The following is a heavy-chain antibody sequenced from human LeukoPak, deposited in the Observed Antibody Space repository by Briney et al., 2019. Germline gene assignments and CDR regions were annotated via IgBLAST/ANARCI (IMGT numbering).Heavy chain of an antibody. Sequence: ASVKVSCKASGYIFTDYYMHWVRQAPGQGLEWMGWINPNSGGTNYAQKFQGRVTMTRDTSISTAYMELSRLRSDDTAVYYCARVRDHRYCSSTSCYSWFDPWGQGTLVTVSS. CDR3: ARVRDHRYCSSTSCYSWFDP. CDR1: GYIFTDYY. J-gene: IGHJ5*02. V-gene: IGHV1-2*02. CDR2: INPNSGGT. D-gene: IGHD2-2*01.